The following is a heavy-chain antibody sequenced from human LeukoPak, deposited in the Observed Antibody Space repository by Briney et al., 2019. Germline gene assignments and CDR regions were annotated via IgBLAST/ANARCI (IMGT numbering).Heavy chain of an antibody. Sequence: GRSLRLSCAASGFTFSSYGMHWVRQAPGKGLEWVAVISYDGSNKYYADSVKGRFTISRDNSKNTLYLQMNSLRAEDTAIYYCAKDLFSGSYEAYFDYWGQGTLVTVSS. D-gene: IGHD1-26*01. V-gene: IGHV3-30*18. CDR2: ISYDGSNK. CDR1: GFTFSSYG. CDR3: AKDLFSGSYEAYFDY. J-gene: IGHJ4*02.